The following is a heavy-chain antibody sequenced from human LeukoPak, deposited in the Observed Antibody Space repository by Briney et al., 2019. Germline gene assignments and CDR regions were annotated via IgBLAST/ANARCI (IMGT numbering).Heavy chain of an antibody. CDR3: ARDVGFSPDR. D-gene: IGHD1-14*01. Sequence: GGSLRLSCVASGFALSDSWMHWVRETPGKGLVWVSHISPDGTVTNYADFVKGRFIISRDNAKNTVFLQINSLRAEDTSVYFCARDVGFSPDRWGQGTLVTVSS. CDR1: GFALSDSW. CDR2: ISPDGTVT. V-gene: IGHV3-74*01. J-gene: IGHJ1*01.